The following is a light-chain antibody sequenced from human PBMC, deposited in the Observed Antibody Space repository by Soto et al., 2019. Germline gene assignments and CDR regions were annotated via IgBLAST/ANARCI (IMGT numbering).Light chain of an antibody. CDR1: FSNVGINT. CDR3: ASWDDSLNGVV. Sequence: QSVLTQPPSASGTPGQRVTISCSGSFSNVGINTVNWYQQLPGTAPKLLIYSDNQRPSGVPDRFSGSKSGTSASLAISGLQSEDAADYDCASWDDSLNGVVFGGGTKVTVL. CDR2: SDN. V-gene: IGLV1-44*01. J-gene: IGLJ2*01.